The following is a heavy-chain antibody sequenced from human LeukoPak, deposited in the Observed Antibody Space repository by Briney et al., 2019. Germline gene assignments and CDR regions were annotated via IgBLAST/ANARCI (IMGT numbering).Heavy chain of an antibody. CDR2: VNGNGGST. J-gene: IGHJ4*02. CDR1: GFSFSTYA. V-gene: IGHV3-23*01. CDR3: TTASDSSGYYYGY. D-gene: IGHD3-22*01. Sequence: GGSLRLSCAASGFSFSTYAMSWVRQAPGKGLEWVSGVNGNGGSTSYADSVKGRFTIFRDNSKNTVYLQMNSLRVEDTAVYYCTTASDSSGYYYGYWGQGTLVTVSS.